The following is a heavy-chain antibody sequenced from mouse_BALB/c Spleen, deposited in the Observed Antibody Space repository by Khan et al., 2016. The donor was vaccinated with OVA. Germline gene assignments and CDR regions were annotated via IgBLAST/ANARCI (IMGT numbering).Heavy chain of an antibody. V-gene: IGHV1-4*01. Sequence: QVQLQQSGAELARPGASVKMSCKASGYTFTSYTMHWVKQRPGQGLEWIGYMTHSNGYTNYNQKFRDKATLTADKSSSTAYMQLSSLTSEDSAVYYCARVAPYHANDGAWIAYWGQGTLVTVSA. CDR2: MTHSNGYT. D-gene: IGHD2-10*01. J-gene: IGHJ3*01. CDR1: GYTFTSYT. CDR3: ARVAPYHANDGAWIAY.